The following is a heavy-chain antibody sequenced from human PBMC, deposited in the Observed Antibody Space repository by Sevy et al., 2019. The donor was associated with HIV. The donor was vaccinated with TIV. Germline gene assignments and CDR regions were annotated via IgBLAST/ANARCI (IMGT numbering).Heavy chain of an antibody. D-gene: IGHD2-15*01. V-gene: IGHV3-23*01. CDR3: AKAPPGHCSSGSCPRAYYYYGMDV. CDR1: GLTLSSYA. Sequence: GGSLRLSCADSGLTLSSYAMNWVRQAPGKGLEWVSAISGRGGSTYYADSVEGRFTISTDKSKNTLYLQMNSRRAEDQAVYYCAKAPPGHCSSGSCPRAYYYYGMDVWGQGTTVTVSS. CDR2: ISGRGGST. J-gene: IGHJ6*02.